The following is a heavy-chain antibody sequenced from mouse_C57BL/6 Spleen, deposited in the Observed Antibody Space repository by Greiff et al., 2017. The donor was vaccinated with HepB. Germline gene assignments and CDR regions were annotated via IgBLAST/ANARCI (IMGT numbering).Heavy chain of an antibody. J-gene: IGHJ4*01. D-gene: IGHD2-10*01. Sequence: VKLMESGPGLVAPSQSLSITCTVSGFSLTSYAISWVRQPPGKGLEWLGVIWTGGGTNYNSALKSRLSISKDNSKSQVFLKMNSLQTDDTARYYCARNDLLWTSYAMDYWGQGTSVTVSS. V-gene: IGHV2-9-1*01. CDR2: IWTGGGT. CDR1: GFSLTSYA. CDR3: ARNDLLWTSYAMDY.